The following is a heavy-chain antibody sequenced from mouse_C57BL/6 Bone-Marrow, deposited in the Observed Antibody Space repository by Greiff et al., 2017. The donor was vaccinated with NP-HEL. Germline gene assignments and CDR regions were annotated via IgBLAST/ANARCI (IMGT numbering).Heavy chain of an antibody. D-gene: IGHD2-5*01. Sequence: QVTLKVSGPGILQPSQTLSLTCSFSGFSLSTYGMGVGWIRQPAGKGLEWLAHIWWDDDKYYNPAQKSRLTNSKNTSKNQVFLKIANVDTADTATYYCARIKDYYSNYLYYFDYWGQGTTLTVSS. CDR2: IWWDDDK. V-gene: IGHV8-8*01. CDR3: ARIKDYYSNYLYYFDY. CDR1: GFSLSTYGMG. J-gene: IGHJ2*01.